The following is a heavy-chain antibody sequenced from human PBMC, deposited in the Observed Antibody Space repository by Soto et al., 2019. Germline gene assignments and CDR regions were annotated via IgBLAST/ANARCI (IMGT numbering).Heavy chain of an antibody. CDR2: IYYSGST. V-gene: IGHV4-61*01. J-gene: IGHJ5*02. D-gene: IGHD1-7*01. Sequence: QVQLQESGPGLVKPSETLSLTCTVSGGSVSSGSYYWSWIRQPPGKRLEWLGYIYYSGSTNYNPSLQSRVTISVDTSKNRFALQLSSVTAADTAVYYCARHYGTRDRQYNWFDPWGQGTLVTVSS. CDR1: GGSVSSGSYY. CDR3: ARHYGTRDRQYNWFDP.